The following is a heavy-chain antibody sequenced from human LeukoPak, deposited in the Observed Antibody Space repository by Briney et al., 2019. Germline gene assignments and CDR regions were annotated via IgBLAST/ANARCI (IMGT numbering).Heavy chain of an antibody. CDR3: ARAPYCSSTSCHIFDY. CDR2: ISSSSSYI. D-gene: IGHD2-2*01. Sequence: GGSLRLSCAASGFTFSSYSMNWDRQAPGKGLEWVSSISSSSSYIYYADSVKGRFTISRDNAKNSLYLQMNSLRAEDTAVYYCARAPYCSSTSCHIFDYWGQGTLVTVSS. CDR1: GFTFSSYS. V-gene: IGHV3-21*01. J-gene: IGHJ4*02.